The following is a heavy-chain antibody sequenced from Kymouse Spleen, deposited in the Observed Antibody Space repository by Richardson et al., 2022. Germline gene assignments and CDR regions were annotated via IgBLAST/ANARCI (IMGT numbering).Heavy chain of an antibody. CDR2: ISSSSSYI. CDR3: AREGITGTTHDYYYGMDV. V-gene: IGHV3-21*03. J-gene: IGHJ6*02. Sequence: EVQLVESGGGLVKPGGSLRLSCAASGFTFSSYSMNWVRQAPGKGLEWVSSISSSSSYIYYADSVKGRFTISRDNAKNSLYLQMNSLRAEDTAVYYCAREGITGTTHDYYYGMDVWGQGTTVTVSS. D-gene: IGHD1-7*01. CDR1: GFTFSSYS.